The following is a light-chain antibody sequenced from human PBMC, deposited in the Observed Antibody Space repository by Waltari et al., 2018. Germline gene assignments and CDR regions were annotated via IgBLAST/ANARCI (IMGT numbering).Light chain of an antibody. Sequence: EIVMTQSPAILSVSPGEGATLSCRASQSVGSSLAWYQQKPGQAPRLLIFGASTRATGIPARFSGSGSGTEFTLSITSLQSEDSALYFCQHYNKLPLTFGGVTKVEIK. CDR1: QSVGSS. V-gene: IGKV3-15*01. CDR3: QHYNKLPLT. CDR2: GAS. J-gene: IGKJ4*01.